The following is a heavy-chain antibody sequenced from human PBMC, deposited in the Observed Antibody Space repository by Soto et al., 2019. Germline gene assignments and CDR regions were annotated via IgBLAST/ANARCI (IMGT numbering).Heavy chain of an antibody. CDR3: ARMYSGSYSHYYYGMDV. D-gene: IGHD1-26*01. J-gene: IGHJ6*02. Sequence: QVQLQESGPGLVKPSGTLSLTCAVSGGSISSSNWWSWVRQPPGKGLEWIGEIYHSGSSNYNPSLKSRVTISVDKSKNQFSLKLSSVTAADTAVYYCARMYSGSYSHYYYGMDVWGQGTTVTVSS. CDR1: GGSISSSNW. V-gene: IGHV4-4*02. CDR2: IYHSGSS.